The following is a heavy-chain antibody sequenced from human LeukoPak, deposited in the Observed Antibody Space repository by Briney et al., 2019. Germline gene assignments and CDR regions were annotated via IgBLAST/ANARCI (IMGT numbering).Heavy chain of an antibody. J-gene: IGHJ5*02. Sequence: WVRQAPGKGLEWIGEINHSGSTNYNPSLKSRVTISVDTSKNQFSLKLSSVTAADTAVYYCARGPGGSGSYYKFRWFDPWGQGTLVTVSS. CDR3: ARGPGGSGSYYKFRWFDP. D-gene: IGHD3-10*01. V-gene: IGHV4-34*01. CDR2: INHSGST.